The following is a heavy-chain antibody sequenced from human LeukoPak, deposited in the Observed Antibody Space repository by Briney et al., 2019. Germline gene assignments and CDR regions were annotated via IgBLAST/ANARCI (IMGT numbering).Heavy chain of an antibody. CDR1: RISVSNNY. J-gene: IGHJ1*01. D-gene: IGHD5-12*01. CDR2: IYAGGDT. Sequence: GGSLRLSCAASRISVSNNYMSWVRQAPGKGLEFVSVIYAGGDTFYADSVKGRFTISRDSSKNTLYLHMSSLTPEDTAVYYCAQARSSSGYGPLGFYWGQGTLVTVSS. V-gene: IGHV3-53*01. CDR3: AQARSSSGYGPLGFY.